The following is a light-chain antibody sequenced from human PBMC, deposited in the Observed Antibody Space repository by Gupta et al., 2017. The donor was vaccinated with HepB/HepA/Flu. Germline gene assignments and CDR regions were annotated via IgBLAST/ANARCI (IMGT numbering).Light chain of an antibody. Sequence: SLALTQPPSASVSPGQTASISCSGDELGDKFVHWYQQKPGQSPVLVIYKHSKRPAGVPGRFSGYNSWNTATLTIRGTQAGDEDDYYWQVGDSNNLVFGGGTKLTVL. CDR1: ELGDKF. CDR3: QVGDSNNLV. CDR2: KHS. J-gene: IGLJ2*01. V-gene: IGLV3-1*01.